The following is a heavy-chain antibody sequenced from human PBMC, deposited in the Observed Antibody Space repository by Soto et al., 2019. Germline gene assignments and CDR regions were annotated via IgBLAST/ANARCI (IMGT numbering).Heavy chain of an antibody. CDR2: VYYTGTT. Sequence: QVRLLESGPRLVKPSETLSLTCTVSGAAISRDNYYWSWIRHRPGQGLEWIGYVYYTGTTYYNPSLSSPATISVDPSKNQFSLTVISVTAADTAVYFCARHCTSTSCYRKGLDVWGPGTAVTVSS. V-gene: IGHV4-31*01. J-gene: IGHJ6*02. CDR3: ARHCTSTSCYRKGLDV. CDR1: GAAISRDNYY. D-gene: IGHD2-2*01.